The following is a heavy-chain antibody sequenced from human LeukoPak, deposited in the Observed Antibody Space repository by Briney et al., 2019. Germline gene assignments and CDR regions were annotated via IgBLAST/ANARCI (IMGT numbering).Heavy chain of an antibody. CDR1: GGTFSSYA. Sequence: ASVKVSCKASGGTFSSYAISWMRQAPGQGLEWMAVIIPIFGTTNYAQKFQGRVTITADKSTSTAYMDLSSLRSEDTAVYYWARGPDTATPFDYWGQGTLVTVSS. CDR2: IIPIFGTT. D-gene: IGHD5-18*01. V-gene: IGHV1-69*06. CDR3: ARGPDTATPFDY. J-gene: IGHJ4*02.